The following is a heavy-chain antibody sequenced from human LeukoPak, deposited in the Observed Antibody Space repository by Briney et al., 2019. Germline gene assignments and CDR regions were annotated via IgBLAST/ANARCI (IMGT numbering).Heavy chain of an antibody. CDR3: ARGTFWSGTYNGYYFDY. Sequence: SETLSLTCTVSGGSIGSYYWTWIRQPPAKGLEWVGYIYYSATKYNPSLKSRLSISVDTSKNQFSLKLGSVTAADTAVYYCARGTFWSGTYNGYYFDYWGQGTLVTVSS. CDR2: IYYSAT. V-gene: IGHV4-59*12. D-gene: IGHD3-3*01. J-gene: IGHJ4*02. CDR1: GGSIGSYY.